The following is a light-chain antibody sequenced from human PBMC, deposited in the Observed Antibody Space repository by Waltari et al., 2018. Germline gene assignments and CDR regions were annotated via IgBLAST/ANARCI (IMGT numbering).Light chain of an antibody. J-gene: IGLJ2*01. Sequence: QSALTQPASVSGSPGQSIPISCPGTSSAVGGFNYVPWYQQHPGKAPQLLIYDVTNRPSGVSNRFSGSKSANTASLTISGLQAEDEADYYCSSYKGSSTLFGGGTKLTVL. V-gene: IGLV2-14*03. CDR3: SSYKGSSTL. CDR1: SSAVGGFNY. CDR2: DVT.